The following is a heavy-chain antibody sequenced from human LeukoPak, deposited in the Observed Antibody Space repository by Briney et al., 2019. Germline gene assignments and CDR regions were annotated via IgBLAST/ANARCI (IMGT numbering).Heavy chain of an antibody. CDR3: ARERAVVGLRRPRTSYYYGSGSYADYYYYYMDV. V-gene: IGHV3-69-1*02. CDR1: GFTFSDYY. J-gene: IGHJ6*03. CDR2: ISSSSSI. Sequence: PGGSLRLSCAASGFTFSDYYMNWVRQAPGKGLEWVSSISSSSSIYYADSVKGRFTISRDNAKNSLYLQMNSLRAEDTAVYYCARERAVVGLRRPRTSYYYGSGSYADYYYYYMDVWGKGTTVTVSS. D-gene: IGHD3-10*01.